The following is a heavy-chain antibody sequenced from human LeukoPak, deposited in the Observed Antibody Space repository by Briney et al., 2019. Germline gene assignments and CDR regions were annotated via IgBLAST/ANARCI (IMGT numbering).Heavy chain of an antibody. Sequence: PSETLSLTCSVSGGSISNYYWTWIRQPAGKGLECIGRINTSGSTDYNPSLKSRVTISVDTSKNQFSLKLSSVTAADTAVYYCARVEINSSGSNWFDPWGQGTLVTVSS. J-gene: IGHJ5*02. CDR1: GGSISNYY. CDR2: INTSGST. D-gene: IGHD3-22*01. V-gene: IGHV4-4*07. CDR3: ARVEINSSGSNWFDP.